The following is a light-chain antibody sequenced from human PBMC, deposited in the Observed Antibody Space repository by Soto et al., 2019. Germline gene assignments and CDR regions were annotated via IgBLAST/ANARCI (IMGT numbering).Light chain of an antibody. J-gene: IGLJ3*02. CDR2: DVN. CDR1: SSDVGGYNY. Sequence: QSALTQPASVSGSPGQSITISCTGTSSDVGGYNYVSWYQQHPGRAPKLMIYDVNNRPSGVSNRFSGSKSGNTASLTISGLQAEDEADYYCSSYTSSSTDWVFGGGTKLTVL. V-gene: IGLV2-14*01. CDR3: SSYTSSSTDWV.